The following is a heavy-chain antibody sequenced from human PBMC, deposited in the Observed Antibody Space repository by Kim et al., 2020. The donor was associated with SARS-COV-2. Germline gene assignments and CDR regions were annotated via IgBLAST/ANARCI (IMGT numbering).Heavy chain of an antibody. Sequence: SETLSLTCAVYGGSFSGYYWSWIRQPPGXGXEWXGEINHSGRTNYNPSLKSRVTISVDTSKNQFSLKLTSVXXADTAVYYXARRLSNTSGXGSHYCDLWG. D-gene: IGHD3-10*01. CDR2: INHSGRT. J-gene: IGHJ2*01. CDR1: GGSFSGYY. CDR3: ARRLSNTSGXGSHYCDL. V-gene: IGHV4-34*01.